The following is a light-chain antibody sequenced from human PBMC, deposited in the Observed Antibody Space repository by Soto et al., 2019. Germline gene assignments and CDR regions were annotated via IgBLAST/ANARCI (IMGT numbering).Light chain of an antibody. CDR3: QHYGTTSAT. V-gene: IGKV3-11*01. CDR1: QSVSSY. CDR2: DAS. Sequence: EIVLTQSPATLSLSPGERATLSCRASQSVSSYLAWYQQKPGQAPRLLIYDASNRATGIPARFSGSGSGTDFTLTISSLEPEDFAVYFCQHYGTTSATFGQGTKVDIK. J-gene: IGKJ1*01.